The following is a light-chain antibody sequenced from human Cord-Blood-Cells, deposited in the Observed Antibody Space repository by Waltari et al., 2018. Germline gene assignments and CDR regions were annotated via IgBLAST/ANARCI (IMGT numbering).Light chain of an antibody. CDR1: SSDVGSYNL. V-gene: IGLV2-14*02. J-gene: IGLJ3*02. CDR3: SSYTSSSTFGV. CDR2: EVS. Sequence: QSALTQPASVSGSPGQSITISCTGTSSDVGSYNLVSWYQQHPGKAPKLMIYEVSKRPSGVRNRFSGSKSGNTASLTISGLQAEDEADYYCSSYTSSSTFGVFGGGTKLTVL.